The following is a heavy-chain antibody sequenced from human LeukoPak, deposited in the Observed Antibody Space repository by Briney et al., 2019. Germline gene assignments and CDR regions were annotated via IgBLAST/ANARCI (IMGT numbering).Heavy chain of an antibody. Sequence: GASVKVSCKASGYTFTSYDINWVRQATGQGLEWMGWMNPNSGNTGYAQKFQGRVTITRNTSISTAYMELSSLRSEDTAVYYCARVQWELTYYYYYMDVCGKGTTVTVSS. CDR2: MNPNSGNT. CDR1: GYTFTSYD. J-gene: IGHJ6*03. V-gene: IGHV1-8*03. D-gene: IGHD1-26*01. CDR3: ARVQWELTYYYYYMDV.